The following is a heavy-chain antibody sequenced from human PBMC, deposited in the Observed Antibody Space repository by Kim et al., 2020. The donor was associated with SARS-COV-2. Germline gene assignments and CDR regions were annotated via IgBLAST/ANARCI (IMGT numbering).Heavy chain of an antibody. CDR3: AREGLYSSSPSG. Sequence: SETLSLTCAVYGGSFSGYYWSWIRQPPGKGLEWIGEINHSGSTNYNPSLKSRVTISVDTSKNQFSLKLSSVTAADTAVYYCAREGLYSSSPSGWGQGTLVTVSS. V-gene: IGHV4-34*01. CDR2: INHSGST. CDR1: GGSFSGYY. J-gene: IGHJ4*02. D-gene: IGHD6-13*01.